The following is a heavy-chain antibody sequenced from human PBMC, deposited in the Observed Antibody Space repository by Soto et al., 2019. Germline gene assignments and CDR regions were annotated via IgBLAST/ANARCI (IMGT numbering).Heavy chain of an antibody. J-gene: IGHJ4*02. CDR3: TRGRMAVAGADLTDLDY. CDR2: IRSKTNSYAT. V-gene: IGHV3-73*02. CDR1: GFTFSGSA. Sequence: EVQLVESGGGLVQPGGSLKLSCAASGFTFSGSAMHWVRQASGKGLEWVGRIRSKTNSYATAYAASVKGRFTISRDDSKSTTYLQMNSLTTEDTAVYYCTRGRMAVAGADLTDLDYWGQGTLVTVSS. D-gene: IGHD6-19*01.